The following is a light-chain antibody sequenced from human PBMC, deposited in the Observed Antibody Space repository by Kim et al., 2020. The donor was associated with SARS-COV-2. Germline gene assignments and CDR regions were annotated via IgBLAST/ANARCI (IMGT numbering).Light chain of an antibody. CDR2: QTS. V-gene: IGKV1-5*03. CDR1: QGVRPW. CDR3: QQYNMYPWT. Sequence: DIQVTQSPSTLSASVGDRVTITCRPSQGVRPWLAWYQQKPGKAPKLLISQTSTLASGVPSRFSGSGSGTESTLTISSLQPDDSATYYCQQYNMYPWTFGQGTKVDIK. J-gene: IGKJ1*01.